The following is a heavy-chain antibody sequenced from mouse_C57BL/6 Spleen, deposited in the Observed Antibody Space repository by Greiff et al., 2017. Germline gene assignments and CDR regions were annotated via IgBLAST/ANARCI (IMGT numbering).Heavy chain of an antibody. CDR3: ARKDYGSSFAY. J-gene: IGHJ3*01. CDR1: GYTFTDYN. D-gene: IGHD1-1*01. Sequence: EVQLQQSGPELVKPGASVKIPCKASGYTFTDYNMDWVKQSHGKSLEWIGDINPNTGGTIYNQKFKGKATLTVDKSSSAAYMELRSLTSEDTAVYYCARKDYGSSFAYWGQGTLVTVSA. CDR2: INPNTGGT. V-gene: IGHV1-18*01.